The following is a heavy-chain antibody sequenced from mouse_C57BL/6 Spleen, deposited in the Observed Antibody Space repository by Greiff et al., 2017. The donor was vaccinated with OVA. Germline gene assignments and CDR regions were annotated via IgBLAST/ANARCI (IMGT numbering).Heavy chain of an antibody. D-gene: IGHD2-1*01. Sequence: EVKLVESGEGLVKPGGSLKLSCAASGFTFSSYAMSWVRQTPEKRLEWVAYISSGGDYIYYAATVKGRFTISRDNATNTLYLRKSSLKSEDTSMYSCTREDYGNYFATWGPDATLTVAS. CDR2: ISSGGDYI. CDR1: GFTFSSYA. CDR3: TREDYGNYFAT. J-gene: IGHJ2*01. V-gene: IGHV5-9-1*02.